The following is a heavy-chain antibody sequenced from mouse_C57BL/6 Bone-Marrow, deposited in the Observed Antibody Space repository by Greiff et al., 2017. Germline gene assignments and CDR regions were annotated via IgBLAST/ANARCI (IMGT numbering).Heavy chain of an antibody. CDR1: GYTFTSYW. D-gene: IGHD1-1*01. CDR3: ANYYGSSYVEGAMDY. Sequence: QVQLQPPGTELVMPGASVKLSCKASGYTFTSYWMHWVKQRPGQGLEWIGTINPSNGGTNSNQKFKSKATVTVAKSSSTTYMQLSSLTSEDSAVYYCANYYGSSYVEGAMDYWGQGTSVTVSS. CDR2: INPSNGGT. V-gene: IGHV1-53*01. J-gene: IGHJ4*01.